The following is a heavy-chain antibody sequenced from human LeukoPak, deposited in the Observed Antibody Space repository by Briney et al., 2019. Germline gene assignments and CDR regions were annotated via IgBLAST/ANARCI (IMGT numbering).Heavy chain of an antibody. V-gene: IGHV3-23*01. Sequence: GGSLRLSCAASGFTFSSYAMSWVRQAPGKGLEWVSAISGSGGSTYYADSVKGRFTISRDNSKNTLYLQMNSLRAEDTAVYYCAKAPFPGYSSSWPLDYWGQGTLVTVSS. D-gene: IGHD6-13*01. CDR2: ISGSGGST. CDR1: GFTFSSYA. J-gene: IGHJ4*02. CDR3: AKAPFPGYSSSWPLDY.